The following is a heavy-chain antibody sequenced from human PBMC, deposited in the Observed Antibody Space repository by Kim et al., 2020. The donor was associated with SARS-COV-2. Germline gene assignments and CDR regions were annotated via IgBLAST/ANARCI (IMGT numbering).Heavy chain of an antibody. CDR1: GYTFTGYY. V-gene: IGHV1-2*06. CDR3: AREPNYDFWSYYYYMDV. D-gene: IGHD3-3*01. CDR2: INPNSGGT. Sequence: ASVKVSCKASGYTFTGYYMHWVRQAPGQGLEWMGRINPNSGGTNYAQKFQGRVTMTRDTSISTAYMELSRLRSDDTAVYYCAREPNYDFWSYYYYMDVWGKGTTVTVSS. J-gene: IGHJ6*03.